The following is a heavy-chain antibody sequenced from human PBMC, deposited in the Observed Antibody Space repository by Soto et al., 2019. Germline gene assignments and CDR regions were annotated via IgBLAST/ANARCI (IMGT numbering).Heavy chain of an antibody. Sequence: QVQLVQSGAEVKRPGSSVKVSCKASGDTFTFYSINWVRQAPGLGLEWMGSINPILSMSNYAQRFHGRVTMTADKSTSTAYMELSSLRSEDTAIYYCASSYGSGYRACYYWGQGAHVTVSS. CDR2: INPILSMS. J-gene: IGHJ4*02. CDR3: ASSYGSGYRACYY. V-gene: IGHV1-69*02. CDR1: GDTFTFYS. D-gene: IGHD3-10*01.